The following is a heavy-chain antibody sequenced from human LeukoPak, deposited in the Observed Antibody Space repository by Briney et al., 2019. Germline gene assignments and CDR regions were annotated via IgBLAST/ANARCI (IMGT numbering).Heavy chain of an antibody. CDR1: GFTFSSYA. Sequence: GGSLRLSCAASGFTFSSYAMSWVRQAPGKGLEWVSAISGSDGSTYYADSVKGRFTISRDNSKNTLYLQMNSLRAEDTAVYYCAREMITFGGVIVMAFDYWGQGTLVTVSS. V-gene: IGHV3-23*01. J-gene: IGHJ4*02. D-gene: IGHD3-16*02. CDR2: ISGSDGST. CDR3: AREMITFGGVIVMAFDY.